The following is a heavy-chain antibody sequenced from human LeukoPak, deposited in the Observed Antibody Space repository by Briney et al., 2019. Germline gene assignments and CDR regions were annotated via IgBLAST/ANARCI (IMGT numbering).Heavy chain of an antibody. CDR3: TRRVSATRWFDP. J-gene: IGHJ5*02. CDR1: GFTFSNYW. V-gene: IGHV3-74*01. Sequence: PGGSLRLSCAASGFTFSNYWLHWVRQAPGKGLMWVSRISGDGSTTIYADSVKGRFSISRDNAENTMYQQMNSLRVEDTAVYYCTRRVSATRWFDPWGQGTLVTVSS. D-gene: IGHD2-15*01. CDR2: ISGDGSTT.